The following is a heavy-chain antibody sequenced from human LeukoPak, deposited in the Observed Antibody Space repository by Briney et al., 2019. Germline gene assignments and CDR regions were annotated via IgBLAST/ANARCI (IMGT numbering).Heavy chain of an antibody. J-gene: IGHJ6*03. CDR2: INHSGST. D-gene: IGHD2-15*01. CDR1: GGSLSGYY. CDR3: ARVSCSGVSCYHYYYYMDV. V-gene: IGHV4-34*01. Sequence: SETLSLTCAVSGGSLSGYYWTWIRQPPGKGLEWIGEINHSGSTYYNPSLKSRVTISVDTSKNHFSLKLSSVTAADTAVYYCARVSCSGVSCYHYYYYMDVWGTGTTVTVSS.